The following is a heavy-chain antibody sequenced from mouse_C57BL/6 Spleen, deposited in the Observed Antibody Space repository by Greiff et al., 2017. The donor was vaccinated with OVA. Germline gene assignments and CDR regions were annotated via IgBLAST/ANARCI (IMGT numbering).Heavy chain of an antibody. J-gene: IGHJ1*03. CDR1: GFSLTSYG. CDR3: ARHYYGSSYGYFDV. Sequence: VKLMESGPGLVAPSQSLSITCTVSGFSLTSYGVHWVRQPPGKGLEWLVVIWRDGSTTYNSALKSRLSISKDNSKSQVFLKMNSLQTDDTAMYYCARHYYGSSYGYFDVWGTGTTVTVSS. D-gene: IGHD1-1*01. V-gene: IGHV2-6-1*01. CDR2: IWRDGST.